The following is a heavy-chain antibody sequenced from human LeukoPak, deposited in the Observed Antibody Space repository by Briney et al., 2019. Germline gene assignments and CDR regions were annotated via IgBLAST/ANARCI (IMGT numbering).Heavy chain of an antibody. V-gene: IGHV1-69*02. CDR2: IIPILGIA. CDR3: ATDILTGNYSSKKRSPQRNNWFDP. J-gene: IGHJ5*02. Sequence: GSSVKVSCKASGGTFSSYTISWVRQAPGQGLEWMGRIIPILGIANYAQKFQGRVTITADKSTSTAYMELSSLRSEDTAVYYCATDILTGNYSSKKRSPQRNNWFDPWGQGTLVTVSS. D-gene: IGHD3-9*01. CDR1: GGTFSSYT.